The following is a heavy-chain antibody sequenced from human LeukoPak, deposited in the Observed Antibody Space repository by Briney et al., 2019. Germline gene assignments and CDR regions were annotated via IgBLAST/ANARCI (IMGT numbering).Heavy chain of an antibody. D-gene: IGHD6-13*01. CDR2: IRYDGSNT. Sequence: PGGSLRLSCAASGFTFNNYGMHWVRQAPGKGLEWLAFIRYDGSNTYYADSVKGRFTVSRDDSKNTLYLQMNSLRAEDTAVYYCAKDAIATVLKANWFDPWGQGTLVTVSS. CDR3: AKDAIATVLKANWFDP. V-gene: IGHV3-30*02. CDR1: GFTFNNYG. J-gene: IGHJ5*02.